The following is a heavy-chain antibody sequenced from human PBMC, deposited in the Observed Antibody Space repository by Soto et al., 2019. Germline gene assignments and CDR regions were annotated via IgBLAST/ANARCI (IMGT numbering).Heavy chain of an antibody. CDR1: GGSVSSGSYY. V-gene: IGHV4-61*01. CDR3: ARVRVVVAATYLDY. D-gene: IGHD2-15*01. J-gene: IGHJ4*02. CDR2: IYYSGST. Sequence: SETLSLTCTVSGGSVSSGSYYWSWIRQPPGKGLEWIGYIYYSGSTNYNPSLKSRVTISVDTSKNQFSLKLSSVTAADTAVYYCARVRVVVAATYLDYWGQGTLVTVSS.